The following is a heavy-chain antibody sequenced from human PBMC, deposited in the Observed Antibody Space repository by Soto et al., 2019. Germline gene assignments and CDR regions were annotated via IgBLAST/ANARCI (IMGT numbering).Heavy chain of an antibody. CDR2: INPNSGGT. CDR3: ARGPGWGNFDY. CDR1: GDTFTGYY. J-gene: IGHJ4*02. D-gene: IGHD3-16*01. Sequence: ASVKVSCKASGDTFTGYYMHGVRQAPGQGLEWMGWINPNSGGTNYAQKFQGWVTMTRDTSISTAYMELSRLRSDDTAVYYCARGPGWGNFDYWGQGTLVTVSS. V-gene: IGHV1-2*04.